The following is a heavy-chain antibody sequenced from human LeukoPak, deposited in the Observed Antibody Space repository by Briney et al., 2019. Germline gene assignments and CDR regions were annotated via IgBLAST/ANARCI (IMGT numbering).Heavy chain of an antibody. CDR3: ASGGYCGDTTCYPNWFDP. Sequence: SGGSLRLSCAASGFTFDDYAMHWVRQAPGKGLEWVSGISWNSGSIGYADSVKGRFTISRDNAKNSLYLQMNSLRAEDTAVYYCASGGYCGDTTCYPNWFDPWGQGTLVTVSS. CDR2: ISWNSGSI. D-gene: IGHD2-2*01. V-gene: IGHV3-9*01. CDR1: GFTFDDYA. J-gene: IGHJ5*02.